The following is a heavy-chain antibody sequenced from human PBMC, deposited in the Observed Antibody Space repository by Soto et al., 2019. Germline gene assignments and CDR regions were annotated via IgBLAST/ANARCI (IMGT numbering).Heavy chain of an antibody. V-gene: IGHV1-69*01. CDR3: ARARNGYDWYYYYYGMDV. Sequence: QVQLVQSGAEVKKPGSSVKVSCKASGGTFSSYAISWVRQAPGQGLEWMGGIIPIFGTANYAQKFQGRVTITADESTSTAYMELSSLRSEDTAMYYCARARNGYDWYYYYYGMDVWGQGTTVTVSS. D-gene: IGHD5-12*01. CDR1: GGTFSSYA. J-gene: IGHJ6*02. CDR2: IIPIFGTA.